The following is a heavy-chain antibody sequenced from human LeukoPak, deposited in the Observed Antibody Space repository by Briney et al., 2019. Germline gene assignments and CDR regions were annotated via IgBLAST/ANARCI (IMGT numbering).Heavy chain of an antibody. CDR3: AREGYTGNFDY. V-gene: IGHV3-11*05. D-gene: IGHD2-2*02. CDR2: ISSSSSFT. J-gene: IGHJ4*02. CDR1: GFTFSDYY. Sequence: PGGSLRLSCAASGFTFSDYYMGWIRQAPGKGLEWVSYISSSSSFTNYADSVKGRFTISRDNAKNSLYLQMNSLRAEDTAVYYCAREGYTGNFDYWGQGTLVTVSS.